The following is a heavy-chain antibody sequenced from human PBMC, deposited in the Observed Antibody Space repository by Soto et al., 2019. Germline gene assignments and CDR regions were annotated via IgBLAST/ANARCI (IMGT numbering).Heavy chain of an antibody. CDR1: GGSISGYD. D-gene: IGHD6-13*01. Sequence: PSETLSLTCTVSGGSISGYDWSWIRQPPGKGLEWIGYIYYSGGTNYNPSLKSRVTISVDTSKNQFSLKLSSVTAADTAVYYCARESRSWYGSIWDYWGQGTLVTVSS. J-gene: IGHJ4*02. V-gene: IGHV4-59*12. CDR2: IYYSGGT. CDR3: ARESRSWYGSIWDY.